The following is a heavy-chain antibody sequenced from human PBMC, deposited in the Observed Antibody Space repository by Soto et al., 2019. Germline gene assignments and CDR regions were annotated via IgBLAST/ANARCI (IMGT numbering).Heavy chain of an antibody. V-gene: IGHV3-30*18. Sequence: PXGSLGLSCAASGFTFRSYGMQWVRQAPGKGLEWVAVVSYDGSNEYYTDAVKGRFTISRDNSKNTLSLQMNSLRAEDTAVYYCAKSTAAAATDYYGMDVWGQGTTVTVSS. CDR3: AKSTAAAATDYYGMDV. D-gene: IGHD6-13*01. CDR2: VSYDGSNE. J-gene: IGHJ6*02. CDR1: GFTFRSYG.